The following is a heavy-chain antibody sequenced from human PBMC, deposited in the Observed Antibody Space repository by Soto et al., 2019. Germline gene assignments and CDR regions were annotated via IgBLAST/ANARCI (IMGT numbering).Heavy chain of an antibody. V-gene: IGHV1-69*13. CDR3: ASKKGIAAAGTWWFDP. Sequence: SVKVSCIASGSTFSSYAIGWVRQAPGQGLEWMGGIIPIFGTANYAQKFQGRVAITADESTSTAYMELSSLRSEDTAVYYCASKKGIAAAGTWWFDPRGQGTLVTVSS. CDR1: GSTFSSYA. J-gene: IGHJ5*02. CDR2: IIPIFGTA. D-gene: IGHD6-13*01.